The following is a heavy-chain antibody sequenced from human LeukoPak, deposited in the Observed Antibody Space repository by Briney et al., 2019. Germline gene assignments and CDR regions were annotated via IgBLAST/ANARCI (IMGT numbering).Heavy chain of an antibody. CDR2: IRYDGSNK. CDR3: ARDFMYSGNCAGC. CDR1: GFTFSSYG. J-gene: IGHJ4*02. D-gene: IGHD6-13*01. V-gene: IGHV3-30*02. Sequence: GGSLRLSCAASGFTFSSYGMHWVRQAPGKGLEWVAFIRYDGSNKYYADSVKGRFTISRDNSKNTLYLQMNSLRAEDTAVYYCARDFMYSGNCAGCWGQGTLVTVSS.